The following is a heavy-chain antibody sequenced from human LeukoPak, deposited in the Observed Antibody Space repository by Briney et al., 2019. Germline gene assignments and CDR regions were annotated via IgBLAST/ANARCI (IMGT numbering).Heavy chain of an antibody. Sequence: PGGSLRLSCAPSGFTFTIYWISCLRQAPGKGLEWVALIWYDGSNKYYADSVKGRFTVSRDNSKNTLFLQVNSLRAEDTAVYYFASGICYGGIFDYWGQGTLVTVSS. D-gene: IGHD4-23*01. CDR3: ASGICYGGIFDY. V-gene: IGHV3-33*08. J-gene: IGHJ4*02. CDR1: GFTFTIYW. CDR2: IWYDGSNK.